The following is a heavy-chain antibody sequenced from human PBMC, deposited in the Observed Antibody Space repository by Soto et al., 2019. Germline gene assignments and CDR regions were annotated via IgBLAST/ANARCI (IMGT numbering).Heavy chain of an antibody. Sequence: GASVKVSCKASGYTFTSYGISWVRQAPGQGLEWMGWISAYNGNTNYAQKLQGRVTMTTDTSTSTAYMELRSLRSDDTAVYYCARGAFDALYDYVWGSYRYTNYYYYGMDVWGQGTTVTVSS. D-gene: IGHD3-16*02. CDR2: ISAYNGNT. CDR3: ARGAFDALYDYVWGSYRYTNYYYYGMDV. CDR1: GYTFTSYG. J-gene: IGHJ6*02. V-gene: IGHV1-18*01.